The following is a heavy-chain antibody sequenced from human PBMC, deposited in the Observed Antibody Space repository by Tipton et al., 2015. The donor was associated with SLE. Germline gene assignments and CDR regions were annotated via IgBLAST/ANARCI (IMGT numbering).Heavy chain of an antibody. D-gene: IGHD3-3*01. V-gene: IGHV3-30*14. CDR2: ISYDGSNK. J-gene: IGHJ3*02. CDR3: ARESPPDGFWSGYYFQYAFTM. CDR1: GFTFSSYA. Sequence: SLRLSCAASGFTFSSYAMHWVRQAPGKGLEWVAVISYDGSNKYYADSVKGRFTISRDNSKNTVNLQMSSLRAEDTAVYYCARESPPDGFWSGYYFQYAFTMWGQGTLVTVSS.